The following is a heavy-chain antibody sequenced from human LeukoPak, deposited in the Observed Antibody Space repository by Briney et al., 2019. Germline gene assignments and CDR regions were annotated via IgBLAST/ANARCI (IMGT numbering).Heavy chain of an antibody. J-gene: IGHJ5*02. CDR3: ARAVRTGTTKGWFDP. CDR1: GGSISSYY. D-gene: IGHD1-1*01. CDR2: IYYSGST. Sequence: SETLSLTCTVSGGSISSYYWSWIRQPPGKGLEWIGYIYYSGSTNYNPSLKSRVTISVDTSKNQFSLKLSSVTAADTAVYYCARAVRTGTTKGWFDPWGQGTLVTVSS. V-gene: IGHV4-59*01.